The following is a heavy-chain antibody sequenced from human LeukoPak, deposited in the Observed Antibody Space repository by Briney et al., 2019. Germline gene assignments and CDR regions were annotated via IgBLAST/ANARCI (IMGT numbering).Heavy chain of an antibody. D-gene: IGHD6-6*01. V-gene: IGHV3-7*01. CDR3: AMIEQVVSNVEGGY. Sequence: GGSLRLSCAASGFTFSGYWMSWVRQAPGKGLEWVANIKQDGGERYYVDSVKGRFTISRDNAKNSLYLQMDSLRAEDTAVYFCAMIEQVVSNVEGGYWGQGTLVTVSS. CDR2: IKQDGGER. J-gene: IGHJ4*02. CDR1: GFTFSGYW.